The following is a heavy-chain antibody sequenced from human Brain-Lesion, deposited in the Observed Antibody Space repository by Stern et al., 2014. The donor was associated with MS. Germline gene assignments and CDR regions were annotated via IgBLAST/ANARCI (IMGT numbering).Heavy chain of an antibody. CDR2: ITPFTGNT. D-gene: IGHD4-17*01. CDR1: GNTFTNRY. Sequence: VQLVESGAEVKKTGSSGKVSCQASGNTFTNRYLHWVRQAPGQALEWMGWITPFTGNTNYAQNFQDRVTITMDRSMSTAYMDLSSLRSDDTAIYFCAEGGSYGFVYWGQGNLVTVAS. CDR3: AEGGSYGFVY. V-gene: IGHV1-45*02. J-gene: IGHJ4*02.